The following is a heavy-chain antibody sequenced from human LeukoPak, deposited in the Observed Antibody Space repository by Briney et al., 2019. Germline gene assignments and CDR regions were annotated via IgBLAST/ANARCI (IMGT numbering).Heavy chain of an antibody. CDR1: GGSISSSSYY. D-gene: IGHD2-2*01. CDR2: IYYSGST. J-gene: IGHJ4*02. Sequence: NPSETLSLTCTVSGGSISSSSYYWGWIRQPPGKGLEWIGSIYYSGSTYYNPSLKSRVTISVDTSKNQFSLKLSSVTAADTAVYYCARAIVVVPAAIDYFDYWGQGTLVTVSS. CDR3: ARAIVVVPAAIDYFDY. V-gene: IGHV4-39*07.